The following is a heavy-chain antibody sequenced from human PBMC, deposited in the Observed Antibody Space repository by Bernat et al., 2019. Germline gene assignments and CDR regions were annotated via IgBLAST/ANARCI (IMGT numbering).Heavy chain of an antibody. D-gene: IGHD5-18*01. CDR2: IYYSGST. CDR3: ARVSPSYGYYYYYGMDV. V-gene: IGHV4-39*01. CDR1: GGSISSISYY. J-gene: IGHJ6*02. Sequence: QVQLQESGPGLVRPSQTLSLTCTVSGGSISSISYYWGWIRQPPGKGLEWIGSIYYSGSTYYNPSLKSRVTISVDTSKNKFSLKLSYVTAAETAVYYCARVSPSYGYYYYYGMDVWGQGTTVTVSS.